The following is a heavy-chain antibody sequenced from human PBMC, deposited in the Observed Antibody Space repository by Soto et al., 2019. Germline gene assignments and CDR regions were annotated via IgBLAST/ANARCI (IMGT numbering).Heavy chain of an antibody. V-gene: IGHV2-5*01. CDR2: IYWNDDY. CDR3: AHRRGFGELSP. CDR1: GFSLSTSGLG. J-gene: IGHJ5*02. Sequence: QITLKESGPTLVKPTQTLTLTCTFSGFSLSTSGLGVGWIRQPPGKALEWLALIYWNDDYRYSPSLKSRLTITKDTSKNQVVLTMTNMDPVDTGTYYCAHRRGFGELSPWGQGTLVTVSS. D-gene: IGHD3-10*01.